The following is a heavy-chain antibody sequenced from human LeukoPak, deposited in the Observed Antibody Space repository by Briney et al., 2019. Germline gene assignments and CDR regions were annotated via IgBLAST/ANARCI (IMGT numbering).Heavy chain of an antibody. V-gene: IGHV3-30-3*01. Sequence: PGGSLRLSCAASGFTFSSYAMHWVRQAPGKGLEWVAVISYDGSNKYYADSVKGRFTISRDNSKNTLYLQMNSLRAEDTAVYYCARDYAVRGSLVDYWGQGTLVTVSS. CDR1: GFTFSSYA. CDR2: ISYDGSNK. D-gene: IGHD3-10*01. CDR3: ARDYAVRGSLVDY. J-gene: IGHJ4*02.